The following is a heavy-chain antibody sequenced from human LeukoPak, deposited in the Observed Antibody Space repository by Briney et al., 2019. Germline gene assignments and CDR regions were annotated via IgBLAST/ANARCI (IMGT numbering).Heavy chain of an antibody. D-gene: IGHD3-9*01. J-gene: IGHJ6*02. Sequence: GGSLRLSCAASGFTVSSNYMSWVRQAPGKGPEWVSVIYSGGSTYYADSVKGRFTISRDNSKNTLYLQMNSLRAEDTAVYYCASGSDILTGYPSYYYGMDVWGQGTTVTVSS. CDR3: ASGSDILTGYPSYYYGMDV. CDR1: GFTVSSNY. V-gene: IGHV3-66*01. CDR2: IYSGGST.